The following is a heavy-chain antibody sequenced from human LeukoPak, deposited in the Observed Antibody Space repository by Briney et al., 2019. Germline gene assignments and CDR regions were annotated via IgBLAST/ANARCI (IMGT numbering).Heavy chain of an antibody. Sequence: GGSLGLSCAASGVTLSSYDVHWVRQAPGKALEWVAVISYDGSNKDYADSVKGRFTISRDNSKNTLDLQMNSLRAEDTAVYYCAKDRGVWAFDIWGQGTMVTVSS. CDR1: GVTLSSYD. J-gene: IGHJ3*02. CDR3: AKDRGVWAFDI. D-gene: IGHD3-10*01. V-gene: IGHV3-30-3*01. CDR2: ISYDGSNK.